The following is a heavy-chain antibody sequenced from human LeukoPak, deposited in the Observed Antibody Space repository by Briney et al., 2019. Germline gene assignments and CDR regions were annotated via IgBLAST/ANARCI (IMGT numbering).Heavy chain of an antibody. J-gene: IGHJ4*02. V-gene: IGHV4-4*07. Sequence: TSETLSLTCTVSGGSISSYYWSWIRQPAGKGLEWIGRIYTRGSTNYNPSLKSRVTMSVDTSKDQFSLKLSSVTAADTAVYYCARGPTSGSQYYSDYWGQGTLVTVSS. CDR2: IYTRGST. CDR3: ARGPTSGSQYYSDY. D-gene: IGHD3-10*01. CDR1: GGSISSYY.